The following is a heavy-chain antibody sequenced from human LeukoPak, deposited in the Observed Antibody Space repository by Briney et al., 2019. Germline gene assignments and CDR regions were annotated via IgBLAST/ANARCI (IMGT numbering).Heavy chain of an antibody. CDR1: GFTFSDYY. CDR3: AAYCSSTSCPNWFDP. J-gene: IGHJ5*02. D-gene: IGHD2-2*01. V-gene: IGHV3-11*04. Sequence: GGSLRLSCAASGFTFSDYYMSWIRQAPGKGLEWISYISNSGSTIYYADSVKGRFTISRDNAKNSLYLQMNSLRAEDTALYYCAAYCSSTSCPNWFDPWGQGTLVIVS. CDR2: ISNSGSTI.